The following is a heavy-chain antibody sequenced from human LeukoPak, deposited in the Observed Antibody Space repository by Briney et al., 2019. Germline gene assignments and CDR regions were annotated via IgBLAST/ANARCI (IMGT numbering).Heavy chain of an antibody. V-gene: IGHV1-46*01. D-gene: IGHD3-10*01. CDR2: INPSGGST. CDR3: ARDRSLLWFGESLDAFDI. J-gene: IGHJ3*02. Sequence: ASVKVSCKASGYTFTSYYTHWVRQAPGQGLEWMGIINPSGGSTSYAQKFQGRVTMTRDTSTSTVYMELSSLRSEDTAVYYCARDRSLLWFGESLDAFDIWGQGTMVTVSS. CDR1: GYTFTSYY.